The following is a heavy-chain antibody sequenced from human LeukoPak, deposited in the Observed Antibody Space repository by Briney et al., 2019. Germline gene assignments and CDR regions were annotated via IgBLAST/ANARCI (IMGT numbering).Heavy chain of an antibody. Sequence: ASVKVSCKAFGYTLTGYYMHWVRQAPGQAPEWMGWMNPNSGGTTYSQKFQGRVTMTRDTSISTAYMELSRLTSDDTAVYYCARSAGSSSVCDYWGQGSLVTVSS. D-gene: IGHD6-19*01. CDR3: ARSAGSSSVCDY. J-gene: IGHJ4*02. V-gene: IGHV1-2*02. CDR1: GYTLTGYY. CDR2: MNPNSGGT.